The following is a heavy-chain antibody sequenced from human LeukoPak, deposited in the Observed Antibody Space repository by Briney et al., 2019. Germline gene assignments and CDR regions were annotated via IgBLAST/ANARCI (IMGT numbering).Heavy chain of an antibody. D-gene: IGHD5-12*01. J-gene: IGHJ4*02. CDR3: AKDPKRWLQLLFDY. Sequence: GGSLRLSCAASGFTFSSYAMSWVRQAPGKGLEWVSAISGRGGSTYYADSVKGRFTISRDNSKNTLYLQMNSLRAEDTAVYYCAKDPKRWLQLLFDYWGQGTLVTVSS. CDR2: ISGRGGST. V-gene: IGHV3-23*01. CDR1: GFTFSSYA.